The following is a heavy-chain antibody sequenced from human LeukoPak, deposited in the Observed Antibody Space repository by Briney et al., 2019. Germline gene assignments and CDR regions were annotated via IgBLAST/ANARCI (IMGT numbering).Heavy chain of an antibody. CDR3: ARKGGGYSYGFNWFDP. J-gene: IGHJ5*02. CDR2: IYTSGST. D-gene: IGHD5-18*01. Sequence: SETLSLTCTVSGGSISSYYWSWIRQPAGKGLEWIGRIYTSGSTNYNPSLKSRVTISVDTSKNRFSLKLSSVTAADTAVYYCARKGGGYSYGFNWFDPWGQGTLVTVSS. V-gene: IGHV4-4*07. CDR1: GGSISSYY.